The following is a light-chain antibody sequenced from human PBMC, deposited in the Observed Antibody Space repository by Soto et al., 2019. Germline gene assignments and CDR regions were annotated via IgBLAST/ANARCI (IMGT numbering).Light chain of an antibody. CDR2: RAS. Sequence: VFTQPLLPPSLSPGKRATLSCMSSQRVSSKLAWYQQSPRQAPRPLIYRASTRATGIPERFSGSGSGTDFTLTISRLEPEDFATYYCQHYDNLPLTFGRGTRLEIK. J-gene: IGKJ5*01. CDR1: QRVSSK. CDR3: QHYDNLPLT. V-gene: IGKV3-20*01.